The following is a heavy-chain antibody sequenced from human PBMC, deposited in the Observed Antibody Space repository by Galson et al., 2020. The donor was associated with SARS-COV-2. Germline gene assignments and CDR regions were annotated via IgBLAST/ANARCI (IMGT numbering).Heavy chain of an antibody. J-gene: IGHJ4*02. CDR2: IYHTGTT. CDR3: AREFEY. V-gene: IGHV4-38-2*02. CDR1: GYSITSGYN. D-gene: IGHD6-6*01. Sequence: SETLSLTCDVSGYSITSGYNWCWIRRTPGKGLEWIGSIYHTGTTYYNPSLKSRVTISVDTSANEFSLKLRSVTAADTAVYYCAREFEYWGRGTRVTVSS.